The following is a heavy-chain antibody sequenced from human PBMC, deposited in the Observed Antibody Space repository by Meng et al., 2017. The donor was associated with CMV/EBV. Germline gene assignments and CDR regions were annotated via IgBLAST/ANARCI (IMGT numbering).Heavy chain of an antibody. CDR3: AKGPGENWFDP. J-gene: IGHJ5*02. D-gene: IGHD3-10*01. CDR2: ISWDGGST. CDR1: GFTFDDYT. Sequence: EVQLGESGGVVVQPVGSLRLSCAASGFTFDDYTMHWVRQAPGKGLEWVSLISWDGGSTYYADSVKGRFTISRDNSKNSLYLQMNSLRTEDTALYYCAKGPGENWFDPWGQGTLVTVSS. V-gene: IGHV3-43*01.